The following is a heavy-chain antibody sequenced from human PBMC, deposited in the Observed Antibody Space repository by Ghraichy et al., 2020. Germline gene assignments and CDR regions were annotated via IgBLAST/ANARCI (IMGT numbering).Heavy chain of an antibody. Sequence: SQTLSLTCTVSGGAISSGGYYWSWIRQRPGKGLEWIGYTFHSGNTYYNPSLRSRVTISADTSKNQFSLRVSSVTAADTAVYYCAKEHSSTPGQMDVWGQGTTVTVSS. D-gene: IGHD6-19*01. J-gene: IGHJ6*02. V-gene: IGHV4-31*03. CDR1: GGAISSGGYY. CDR3: AKEHSSTPGQMDV. CDR2: TFHSGNT.